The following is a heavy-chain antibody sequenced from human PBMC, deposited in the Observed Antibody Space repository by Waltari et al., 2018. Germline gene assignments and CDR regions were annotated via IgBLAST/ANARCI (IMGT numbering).Heavy chain of an antibody. V-gene: IGHV4-39*01. CDR1: GASIGSTTHY. J-gene: IGHJ5*02. Sequence: QLHLQESGPGLVQPSETLSLTCNVSGASIGSTTHYWGGIRQPPGKGLEWIGKVYFSGTTYYTPSLKSRVTISSDTSKNQFSLKLTSVTAADTAVYFCATHLTYSSGWLGSWGQGTLVTVSS. CDR3: ATHLTYSSGWLGS. D-gene: IGHD6-19*01. CDR2: VYFSGTT.